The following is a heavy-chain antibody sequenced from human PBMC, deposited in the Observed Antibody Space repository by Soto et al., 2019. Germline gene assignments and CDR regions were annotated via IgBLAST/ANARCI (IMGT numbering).Heavy chain of an antibody. J-gene: IGHJ6*02. D-gene: IGHD5-18*01. Sequence: GGSLRLSCAASGFTFSSYAMSWVRQAPGKGLEWVSAISGSGGSTYYQDSGKGRFTISRDNSKNTLYLQRNSLRAEDTAVYYCAKSVSRDTAMVTGAVTYYYGMDVWGQGTTVTVSS. CDR2: ISGSGGST. CDR1: GFTFSSYA. V-gene: IGHV3-23*01. CDR3: AKSVSRDTAMVTGAVTYYYGMDV.